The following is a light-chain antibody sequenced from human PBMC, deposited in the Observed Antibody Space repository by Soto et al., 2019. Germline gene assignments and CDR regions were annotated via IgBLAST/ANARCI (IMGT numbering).Light chain of an antibody. CDR2: GAS. CDR1: QSVCSSH. V-gene: IGKV3-20*01. J-gene: IGKJ1*01. Sequence: EIVLTQCPGTLSLSPGERATLSCRASQSVCSSHLAWYQQKHGQAPRLLISGASRRETGIPDRFSGSGAGTDFTLPISRLEPEDFEVYYCQQYGSSPRTFGPGTKVDIK. CDR3: QQYGSSPRT.